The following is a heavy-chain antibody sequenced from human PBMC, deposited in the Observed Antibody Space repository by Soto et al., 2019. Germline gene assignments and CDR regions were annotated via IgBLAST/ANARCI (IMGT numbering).Heavy chain of an antibody. CDR1: GYTFTSYY. V-gene: IGHV1-46*01. Sequence: ASVKVSCKASGYTFTSYYMHWVRQAPGQGLEWKGIINPSGGSTSYAQKFQGRVTMTRDTSTSTVYMELSSLRSEDTAVYYCSRDYYDSSGYYWERDYYYGMDVWGQGTTVTVSS. J-gene: IGHJ6*02. CDR2: INPSGGST. CDR3: SRDYYDSSGYYWERDYYYGMDV. D-gene: IGHD3-22*01.